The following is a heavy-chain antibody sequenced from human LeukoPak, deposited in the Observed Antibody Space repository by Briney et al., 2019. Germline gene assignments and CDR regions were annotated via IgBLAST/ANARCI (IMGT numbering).Heavy chain of an antibody. V-gene: IGHV5-51*01. Sequence: GESLKISCQGSGSSFATYWIGWARQLPGKGLEWMGIIYPGDSDTRYSPSFQGQVTISADKSISTAYLQWSSLKASDTAMYYCARLRPPYYYDYSGHYLSYCDYWGQGTLVTVSS. D-gene: IGHD3-22*01. J-gene: IGHJ4*02. CDR2: IYPGDSDT. CDR1: GSSFATYW. CDR3: ARLRPPYYYDYSGHYLSYCDY.